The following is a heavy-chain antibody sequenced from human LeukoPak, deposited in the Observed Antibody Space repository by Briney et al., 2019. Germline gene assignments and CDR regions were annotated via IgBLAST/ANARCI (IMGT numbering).Heavy chain of an antibody. CDR1: GGSVSSGSYF. D-gene: IGHD3-10*01. CDR3: AREYPLHGSGSIDY. V-gene: IGHV4-61*01. J-gene: IGHJ4*02. Sequence: PSETLSLTCSVSGGSVSSGSYFWSWIRQPPGKGLEWIGYIYYSGSTNYNPSLKSRLTISVDTSKNQFSLKLSSVTAADTAVYYCAREYPLHGSGSIDYWGQGTLVTVSS. CDR2: IYYSGST.